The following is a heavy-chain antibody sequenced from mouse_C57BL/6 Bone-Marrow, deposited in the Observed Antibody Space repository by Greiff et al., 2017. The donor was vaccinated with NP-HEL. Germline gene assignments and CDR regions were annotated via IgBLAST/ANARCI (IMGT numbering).Heavy chain of an antibody. CDR1: GYTFTSYG. J-gene: IGHJ1*03. CDR2: IYIGNGYS. D-gene: IGHD2-4*01. Sequence: EVQLQQSGAELVRPGSSVKMSCKTSGYTFTSYGINWVKQRPGQGLEWIGYIYIGNGYSEYNEKFKGKATLTSDTSTITAYMQLRSLTYEDSAIYFSARWIRDPSYWYYEVWGTAATVTV. CDR3: ARWIRDPSYWYYEV. V-gene: IGHV1-58*01.